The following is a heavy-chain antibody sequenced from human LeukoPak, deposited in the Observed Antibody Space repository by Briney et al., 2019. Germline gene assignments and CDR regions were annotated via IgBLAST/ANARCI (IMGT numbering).Heavy chain of an antibody. D-gene: IGHD5-12*01. CDR2: IHYSGST. V-gene: IGHV4-39*01. J-gene: IGHJ4*02. CDR3: ATRYCPYSGCNFFPHY. CDR1: GGSISSSGFF. Sequence: SETLSLTCTVSGGSISSSGFFWGWLRQPPGKGLERIGNIHYSGSTYYNPSLKSRVTISVDTSKSQFSLKLTSVTAADTAVYYCATRYCPYSGCNFFPHYWGQGTLVTVSS.